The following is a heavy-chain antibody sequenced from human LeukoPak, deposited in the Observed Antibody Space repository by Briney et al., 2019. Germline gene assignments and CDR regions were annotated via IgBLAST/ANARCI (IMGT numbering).Heavy chain of an antibody. V-gene: IGHV3-30*02. D-gene: IGHD2-2*02. CDR2: IRYDGSNK. J-gene: IGHJ4*02. Sequence: GGSLRLSCAASGFTFSSYGMHWVRQAPGKGLEWAAFIRYDGSNKYYADSVKGRFTISRDNSKNTLYLQMNSLRAEDTAVYYCAKDPGVLSQLLLYYYFDYWGQGTLVTVSS. CDR1: GFTFSSYG. CDR3: AKDPGVLSQLLLYYYFDY.